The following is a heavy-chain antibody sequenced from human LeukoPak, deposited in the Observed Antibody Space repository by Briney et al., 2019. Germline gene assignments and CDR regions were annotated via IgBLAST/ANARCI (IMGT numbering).Heavy chain of an antibody. D-gene: IGHD5-18*01. CDR2: INPSGGST. CDR1: GYTFTSYY. V-gene: IGHV1-46*01. J-gene: IGHJ4*02. CDR3: ARDPEDSYGLDRGGY. Sequence: GASVKDSCKASGYTFTSYYMHWVRQAPGQGLEWMGIINPSGGSTSYAQKFQGRVTMTRDTSTSTVYMELSSLRSEDTAVYYCARDPEDSYGLDRGGYWGQGTLVTVSS.